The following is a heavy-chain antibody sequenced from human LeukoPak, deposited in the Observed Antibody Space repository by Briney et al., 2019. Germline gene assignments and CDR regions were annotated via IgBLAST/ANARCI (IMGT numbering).Heavy chain of an antibody. J-gene: IGHJ1*01. CDR2: ISGSGGST. CDR1: GGSFSGYY. V-gene: IGHV3-23*01. D-gene: IGHD2-2*01. CDR3: AKDHIVVVPAAQLLNAEYFQH. Sequence: PSETLSLTCAVYGGSFSGYYWSWVRQAPGKGLEWVSAISGSGGSTYYADSVKGRFTISRDNSKNTLYLQMNSLRAEDTAVYYCAKDHIVVVPAAQLLNAEYFQHWGQGTLVTVSS.